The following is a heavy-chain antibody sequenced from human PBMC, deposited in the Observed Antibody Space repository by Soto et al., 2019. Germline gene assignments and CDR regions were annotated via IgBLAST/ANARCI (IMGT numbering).Heavy chain of an antibody. CDR3: ARLAEYCNGIKCYSNFDF. J-gene: IGHJ4*01. V-gene: IGHV1-8*01. CDR1: GYNFTNFD. D-gene: IGHD2-15*01. Sequence: ASVKVSCNTSGYNFTNFDINWVRQAPGRGLVWMGWMNPSSGETGSAQNFQGRVTMTRDISTRTFFMQLTSLRSEDTAIYYCARLAEYCNGIKCYSNFDFWGRGTQVTVSS. CDR2: MNPSSGET.